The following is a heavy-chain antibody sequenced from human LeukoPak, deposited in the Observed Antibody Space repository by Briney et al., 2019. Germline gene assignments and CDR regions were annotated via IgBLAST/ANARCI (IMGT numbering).Heavy chain of an antibody. Sequence: GGSLRLSCAASGFTFSSYGMNWVRQAPGKGLEWVSSISSSSSYIYYADSVKGRFTISRDNAKNSLYLQMNSLRAEDTAVYYCASLDTAMVTSGYWGQGTLVTVSS. CDR2: ISSSSSYI. V-gene: IGHV3-21*01. CDR3: ASLDTAMVTSGY. CDR1: GFTFSSYG. J-gene: IGHJ4*02. D-gene: IGHD5-18*01.